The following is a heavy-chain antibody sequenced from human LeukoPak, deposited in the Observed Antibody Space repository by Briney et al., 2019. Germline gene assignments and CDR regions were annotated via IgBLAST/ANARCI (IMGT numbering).Heavy chain of an antibody. V-gene: IGHV4-34*01. D-gene: IGHD2-15*01. J-gene: IGHJ6*02. CDR1: GGSFSGYY. CDR3: ARVQIRTPPPSNYYYYGMDV. Sequence: PSETLSLTCAVYGGSFSGYYWSWIRQPPGKGLEWIGEINHSVSANYNPSLKSRVTISVDTSKNQFSLKLSSVTAADTAVYYCARVQIRTPPPSNYYYYGMDVWGQGTTVTVSS. CDR2: INHSVSA.